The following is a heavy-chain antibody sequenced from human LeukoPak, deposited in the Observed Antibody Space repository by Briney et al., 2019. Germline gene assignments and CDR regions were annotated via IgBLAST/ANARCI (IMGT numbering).Heavy chain of an antibody. V-gene: IGHV4-34*01. CDR1: GGSFSGYY. D-gene: IGHD2-2*01. CDR2: INHSGST. CDR3: ARVVSSVVPAAIGHLDP. J-gene: IGHJ5*02. Sequence: PSETLSLTCAVYGGSFSGYYWSWIRQPPGKGLEWIGEINHSGSTNYNPSLKSRVTISVDTSKNQFSLKLSSVTAADTAVYYCARVVSSVVPAAIGHLDPWAREPWSPSPQ.